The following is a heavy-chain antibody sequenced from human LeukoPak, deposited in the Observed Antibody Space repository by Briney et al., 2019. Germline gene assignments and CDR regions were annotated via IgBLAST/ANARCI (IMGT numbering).Heavy chain of an antibody. CDR2: IRYDGSNK. Sequence: GGSLRLSCAASGFTFSSYGMHWVRQAPGKGLEWVAFIRYDGSNKYYADSVKGRFTISRDNSKNTLYLQMNSLRAEDTAVYYCAKDLWVYGSGFPGVLWGQGTLVTVSS. D-gene: IGHD3-10*01. CDR1: GFTFSSYG. V-gene: IGHV3-30*02. CDR3: AKDLWVYGSGFPGVL. J-gene: IGHJ4*02.